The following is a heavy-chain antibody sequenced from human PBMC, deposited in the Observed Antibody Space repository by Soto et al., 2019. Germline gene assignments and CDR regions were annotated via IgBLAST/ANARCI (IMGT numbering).Heavy chain of an antibody. CDR1: GYTFTSYG. Sequence: ASVKVSCKASGYTFTSYGISWVRQAPGQGLEWMGWISAYNGNTNYAQKLQGRVTMTTDTSTSTAYMEVRSLKTEDTAMYYCTRDRDILTGYYSPNSFDYWGQGALVTVSS. V-gene: IGHV1-18*01. CDR3: TRDRDILTGYYSPNSFDY. D-gene: IGHD3-9*01. J-gene: IGHJ4*02. CDR2: ISAYNGNT.